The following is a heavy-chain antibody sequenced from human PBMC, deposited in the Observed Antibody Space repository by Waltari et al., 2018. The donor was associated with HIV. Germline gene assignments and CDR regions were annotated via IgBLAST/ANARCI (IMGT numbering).Heavy chain of an antibody. Sequence: QVQLVQSGAEVKKPGASVKVSCKASGYTFTGYYMHWVRQAPGQGLEWMGWINRNSGGTNYAQKFQGRVTMTRDTSISTAYMELSRRRSDDTAVYYCARDGGGSYGEDYWGQGTLVTVSS. CDR2: INRNSGGT. V-gene: IGHV1-2*02. CDR1: GYTFTGYY. D-gene: IGHD1-26*01. CDR3: ARDGGGSYGEDY. J-gene: IGHJ4*02.